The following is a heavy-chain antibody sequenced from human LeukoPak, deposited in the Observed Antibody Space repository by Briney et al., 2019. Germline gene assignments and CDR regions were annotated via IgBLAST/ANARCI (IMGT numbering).Heavy chain of an antibody. Sequence: PGGSLRLSCAASGFTVSSNYMSWVRQAPGKGLEWVSVIYSGGGTYYADSVKGRFTISRDNSRNTLYMKMNSLRVEDTAVYCCARGVGETLSGWTLDYWGHGTLVAVSS. D-gene: IGHD6-19*01. J-gene: IGHJ4*01. CDR2: IYSGGGT. CDR1: GFTVSSNY. CDR3: ARGVGETLSGWTLDY. V-gene: IGHV3-53*05.